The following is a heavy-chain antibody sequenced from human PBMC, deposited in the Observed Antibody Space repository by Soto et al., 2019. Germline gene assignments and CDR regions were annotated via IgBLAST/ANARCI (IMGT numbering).Heavy chain of an antibody. CDR1: GFTFSSYW. CDR2: IKQDGSEK. J-gene: IGHJ3*02. Sequence: GGSLRLSCAASGFTFSSYWMSWVRQAPGKGPEWVANIKQDGSEKYYVDSVKGRFTISRDNAKNSLYLQMNSLRAEDTAVYYCANHLPDIVVVPAAIIRAFDIWGQGTMVTVSS. CDR3: ANHLPDIVVVPAAIIRAFDI. D-gene: IGHD2-2*01. V-gene: IGHV3-7*01.